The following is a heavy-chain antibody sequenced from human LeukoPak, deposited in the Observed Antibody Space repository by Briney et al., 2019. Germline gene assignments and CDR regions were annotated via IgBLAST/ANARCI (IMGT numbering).Heavy chain of an antibody. D-gene: IGHD1-26*01. Sequence: PGGSLRLSCAACGFTFTDYAIHWVRQAPGKGLEWVAVISYDGDHKYYPDSVKGRFTISRDNSKNTVYLQMNSLRVEDTAVYFCAREYYSGNYYVFDYWGQGTLVTVSS. J-gene: IGHJ4*02. CDR2: ISYDGDHK. V-gene: IGHV3-30-3*01. CDR1: GFTFTDYA. CDR3: AREYYSGNYYVFDY.